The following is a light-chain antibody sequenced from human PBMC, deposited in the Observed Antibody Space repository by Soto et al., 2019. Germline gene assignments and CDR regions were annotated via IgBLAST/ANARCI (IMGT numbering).Light chain of an antibody. V-gene: IGKV1-9*01. Sequence: IQLTQSPSSLSASVGDRVTITCRASQGISSYLAWYQQKPGKAPKLLIYAASTLQSGVPSRFSGRGSGTEFTLTISSLQADDYATFYCQQYHTDWTFGQGTKV. CDR2: AAS. J-gene: IGKJ1*01. CDR1: QGISSY. CDR3: QQYHTDWT.